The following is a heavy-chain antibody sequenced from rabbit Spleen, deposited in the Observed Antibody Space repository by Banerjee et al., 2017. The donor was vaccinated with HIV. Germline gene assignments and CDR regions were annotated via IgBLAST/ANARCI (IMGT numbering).Heavy chain of an antibody. CDR2: IYAGDGST. J-gene: IGHJ4*01. CDR1: GFSLSRNYY. D-gene: IGHD8-1*01. CDR3: ARGYGGGSYSFYFAL. Sequence: QSLEESGGDLVKPGASLTLTCTASGFSLSRNYYMCWVRQAPGKGLECIACIYAGDGSTYYASWAKGRFTISKTSSTTVTLQMTSLTAADTATYFCARGYGGGSYSFYFALWGPGTLVTVS. V-gene: IGHV1S40*01.